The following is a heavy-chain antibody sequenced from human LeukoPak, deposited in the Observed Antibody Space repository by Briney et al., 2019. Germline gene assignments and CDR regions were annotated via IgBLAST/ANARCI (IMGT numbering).Heavy chain of an antibody. Sequence: SVKVSCKASGGTFSSSAISWVRQAPGQGLECMGRIIPIFGTANYAQKFQGRVTITADKFTSTAYMELSSLRSDDAAVYYCAREAPWNYGGNTGEGYWGQGTLVTVSS. CDR1: GGTFSSSA. V-gene: IGHV1-69*06. CDR3: AREAPWNYGGNTGEGY. CDR2: IIPIFGTA. J-gene: IGHJ4*02. D-gene: IGHD4-23*01.